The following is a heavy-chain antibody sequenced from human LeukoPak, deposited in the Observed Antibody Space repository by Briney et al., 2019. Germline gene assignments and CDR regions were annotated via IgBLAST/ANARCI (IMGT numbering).Heavy chain of an antibody. V-gene: IGHV4-4*02. Sequence: SGTLSLTCAVSGGSISSSNWWSWVRQPPGKGLEWIGEIYHSGSTNYNPSLKSRVTISVDKSKNQFSLKLSSVTAADTAVYYCASTLYYDILTGYSSGGFDPWGQGTLVTVSS. CDR3: ASTLYYDILTGYSSGGFDP. J-gene: IGHJ5*02. CDR1: GGSISSSNW. D-gene: IGHD3-9*01. CDR2: IYHSGST.